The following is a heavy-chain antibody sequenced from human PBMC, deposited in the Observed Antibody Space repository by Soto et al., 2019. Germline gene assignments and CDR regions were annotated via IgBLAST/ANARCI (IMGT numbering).Heavy chain of an antibody. CDR1: GFIFNAYT. J-gene: IGHJ3*02. CDR2: ISSSGSSI. D-gene: IGHD7-27*01. CDR3: ARLGSAWAFDI. V-gene: IGHV3-21*01. Sequence: EVRLVESGGGLVKPGGSLRLSCAASGFIFNAYTINWVRQAPGKGLEWVSSISSSGSSIYDSDSLKCRFTISRDNAKKSLFLQMNSLRAEDTAVYYCARLGSAWAFDIWGQGTRVTVSP.